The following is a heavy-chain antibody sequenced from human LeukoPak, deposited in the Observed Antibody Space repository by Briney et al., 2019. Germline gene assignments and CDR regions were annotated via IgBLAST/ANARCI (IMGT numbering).Heavy chain of an antibody. CDR2: MNPNSGNT. V-gene: IGHV1-8*01. J-gene: IGHJ4*02. CDR3: AKGYSYGSYYFDY. CDR1: GYTFTSYD. Sequence: ASVKVSCKASGYTFTSYDINWVRQATGQGLEWMGWMNPNSGNTGYAQKFQGRVTMTRNTSINTAYMELSSLRSQDTAVYYCAKGYSYGSYYFDYWGQGTLVTVSS. D-gene: IGHD5-18*01.